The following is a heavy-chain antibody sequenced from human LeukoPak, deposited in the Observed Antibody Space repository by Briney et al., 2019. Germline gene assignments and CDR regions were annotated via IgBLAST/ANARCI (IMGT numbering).Heavy chain of an antibody. D-gene: IGHD2-2*01. CDR1: SYSISSGYY. J-gene: IGHJ5*02. CDR2: IYHSGST. V-gene: IGHV4-38-2*01. CDR3: ARTRSTSWFDP. Sequence: PSETLSLTCAVSSYSISSGYYWGWVRQPPGKGLEWIGSIYHSGSTYYNPSLKSRVTISVDTSKNQFSLKLSSVTAADTAVYYCARTRSTSWFDPWGQGTQVTVSS.